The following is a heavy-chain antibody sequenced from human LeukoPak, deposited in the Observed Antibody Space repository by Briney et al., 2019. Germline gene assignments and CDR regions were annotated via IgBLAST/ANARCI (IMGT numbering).Heavy chain of an antibody. J-gene: IGHJ4*02. Sequence: SETLSLTCTVSGDSISNGDYYWSWIRQPPGKGLEWIGYIHDSGNPYYNPSLKSRVTISVDTSKNQFSLKLNSVTAADTAVYYCAREDRLSRYFDYWGQGTLVTVSS. CDR3: AREDRLSRYFDY. CDR1: GDSISNGDYY. V-gene: IGHV4-30-4*01. CDR2: IHDSGNP.